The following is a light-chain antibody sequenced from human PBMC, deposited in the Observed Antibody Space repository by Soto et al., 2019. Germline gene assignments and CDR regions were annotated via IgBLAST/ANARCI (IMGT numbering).Light chain of an antibody. CDR1: QSIISW. CDR3: KQDNSYSWT. CDR2: DAS. V-gene: IGKV1-5*01. Sequence: DIQMTQSPSTLSASVGDRVTTTCRSSQSIISWLAWYQQKPGKAPKLLIYDASRLESGVPSRFSGSGSGTDFTLTISGLQADAFANYYCKQDNSYSWTFGQGTKVEIK. J-gene: IGKJ1*01.